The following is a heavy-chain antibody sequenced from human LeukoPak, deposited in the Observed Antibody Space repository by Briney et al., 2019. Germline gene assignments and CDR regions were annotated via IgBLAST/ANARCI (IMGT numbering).Heavy chain of an antibody. Sequence: GGSLRLSCAASGFTFRSYAMSWVRQTPRKGLEWVSAITESGGSTYYADSVKGRFTISRDDAKNSLYLQMNNLRPEDTAVYYCAVGGGYWGQGTLVTVSS. V-gene: IGHV3-23*01. D-gene: IGHD3-10*01. J-gene: IGHJ4*02. CDR1: GFTFRSYA. CDR3: AVGGGY. CDR2: ITESGGST.